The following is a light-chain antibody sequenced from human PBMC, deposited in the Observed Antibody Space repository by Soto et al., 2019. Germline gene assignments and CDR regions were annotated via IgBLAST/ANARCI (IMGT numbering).Light chain of an antibody. J-gene: IGLJ3*02. CDR2: EDN. V-gene: IGLV6-57*01. Sequence: NFMLTQPHSVSESPGKTVTLSCTRSSGSIANNNVQWYQQRPGSSPTTVIYEDNRRPSGVPDPVSGSIDSSSNSAPLSISGLKREDEADYHCQSYDSTNHGVFGGGTKLTVL. CDR3: QSYDSTNHGV. CDR1: SGSIANNN.